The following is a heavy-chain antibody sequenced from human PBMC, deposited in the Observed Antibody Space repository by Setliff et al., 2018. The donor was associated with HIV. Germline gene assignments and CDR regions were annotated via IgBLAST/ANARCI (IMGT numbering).Heavy chain of an antibody. Sequence: ASVKVSCKASGYTFTDYYIHWVQQAPGKGLEWMGRVDPEDGETTYAQKFQGRVTMSRDTSTSTVYMELSSLRSEDTAVYYCARDYFDSSAYHYGFGAFDIWGQGTMVTVSS. J-gene: IGHJ3*02. V-gene: IGHV1-69-2*01. CDR2: VDPEDGET. D-gene: IGHD3-22*01. CDR1: GYTFTDYY. CDR3: ARDYFDSSAYHYGFGAFDI.